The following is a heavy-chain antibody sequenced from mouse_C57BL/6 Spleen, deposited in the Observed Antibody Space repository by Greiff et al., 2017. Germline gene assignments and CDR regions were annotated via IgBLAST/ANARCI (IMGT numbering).Heavy chain of an antibody. CDR1: GFTFSSYA. CDR2: ISDGGSYT. V-gene: IGHV5-4*01. D-gene: IGHD1-1*01. J-gene: IGHJ2*01. Sequence: EVQVVESGGGLVKPGGSLKLSCAASGFTFSSYAMSWVRQTPEKRLEWVATISDGGSYTYYPDNVKGRFTISRDNAKNNLYLQMRHLKSEDTAMYYCAREATVVATPFDYWGQGTTLTVSS. CDR3: AREATVVATPFDY.